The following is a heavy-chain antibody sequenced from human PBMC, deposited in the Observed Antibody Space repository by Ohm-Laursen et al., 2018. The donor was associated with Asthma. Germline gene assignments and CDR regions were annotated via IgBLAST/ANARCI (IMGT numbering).Heavy chain of an antibody. CDR3: ARGRTLRH. J-gene: IGHJ4*02. V-gene: IGHV4-34*01. CDR2: INHIGEA. Sequence: SETLSLTCVVYGSFPGYFWTWVRQSPEMGLEWIGEINHIGEAYYNPSLASRVTISVDTSKKQFSLNLTSVTAADTAIYSCARGRTLRHWAQGTLVTVSS. CDR1: GSFPGYF.